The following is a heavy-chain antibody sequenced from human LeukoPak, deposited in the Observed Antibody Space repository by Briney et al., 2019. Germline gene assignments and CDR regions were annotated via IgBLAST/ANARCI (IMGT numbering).Heavy chain of an antibody. J-gene: IGHJ6*02. D-gene: IGHD1-26*01. Sequence: GGSLRLSCTASGFTFSSYSLNWVRQAPGKGLEWVSSVSTGSNYIYYADSVKGRFTISRDNDKNSLYLQMNSLRSDDTAVYYCARDLRSVGANPLYYGMDVWGQGTTVTVSS. CDR2: VSTGSNYI. CDR3: ARDLRSVGANPLYYGMDV. CDR1: GFTFSSYS. V-gene: IGHV3-21*04.